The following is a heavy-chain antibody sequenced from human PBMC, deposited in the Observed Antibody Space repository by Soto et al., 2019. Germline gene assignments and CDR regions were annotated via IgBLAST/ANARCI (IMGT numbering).Heavy chain of an antibody. Sequence: QVQLVQSGAEVKKPGASVKVSCKASGYTFTSYAMHWVRQAPGKRLEWMGGINGGIGNSKYSQKFQGRVTITRGTSGSTAYMELSSLRSEDTAVYYCARDGGRSGGAFDIWGQGTMVTVSS. CDR2: INGGIGNS. D-gene: IGHD6-19*01. V-gene: IGHV1-3*01. CDR1: GYTFTSYA. CDR3: ARDGGRSGGAFDI. J-gene: IGHJ3*02.